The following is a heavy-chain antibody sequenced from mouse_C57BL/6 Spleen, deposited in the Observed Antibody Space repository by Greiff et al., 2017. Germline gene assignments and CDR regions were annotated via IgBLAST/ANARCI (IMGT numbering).Heavy chain of an antibody. CDR1: GYTFTDYN. J-gene: IGHJ3*01. CDR2: INPNNGGT. D-gene: IGHD1-1*01. CDR3: ARRSDYYGSSPWFAY. V-gene: IGHV1-18*01. Sequence: EVQRVESGPELVKPGASVKIPCKASGYTFTDYNMDWVKQSHGKSLEWIGDINPNNGGTIYNQKFKGKATLTVDKSSSTAYMELRSLTSEDTAVYYCARRSDYYGSSPWFAYWGQGTLVTVSA.